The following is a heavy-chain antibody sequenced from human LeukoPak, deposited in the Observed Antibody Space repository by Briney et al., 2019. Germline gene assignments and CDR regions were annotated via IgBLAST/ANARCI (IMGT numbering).Heavy chain of an antibody. J-gene: IGHJ4*02. V-gene: IGHV3-11*06. CDR1: GFTFSDYY. Sequence: PGGSLRLSCAASGFTFSDYYMSWIRQAPGKGLEWVSYISSSSSYTNYADSVKGRFTISRDNAKNSLYLQMNSLRAEDTAVYYCARDNGDYVWSGCWTHWGQGTLVTVSS. CDR3: ARDNGDYVWSGCWTH. CDR2: ISSSSSYT. D-gene: IGHD4-17*01.